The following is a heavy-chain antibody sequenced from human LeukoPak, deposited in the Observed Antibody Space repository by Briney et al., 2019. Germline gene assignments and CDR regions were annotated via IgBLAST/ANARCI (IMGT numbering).Heavy chain of an antibody. CDR3: ARDAGGGTQRDGWFDP. Sequence: PSETLSLTCAVYGGSFIGFHWNWIRQAPGKGLEWVSSISSSSSSYIYYADSVKGRFTISRDNAKNSLYLQMNSLRAEDTAVYYCARDAGGGTQRDGWFDPWGQGTLVTVSS. J-gene: IGHJ5*02. CDR1: GGSFIGFH. V-gene: IGHV3-21*01. CDR2: ISSSSSSYI. D-gene: IGHD2-8*02.